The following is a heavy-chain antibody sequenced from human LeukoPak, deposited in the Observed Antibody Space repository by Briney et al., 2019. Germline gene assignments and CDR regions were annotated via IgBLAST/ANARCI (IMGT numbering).Heavy chain of an antibody. V-gene: IGHV3-53*01. CDR1: GFTVSSNY. CDR2: IYSGGTI. D-gene: IGHD3-16*01. Sequence: GGSLRLSCAASGFTVSSNYMSWVRQAPGKGLEWVSVIYSGGTIYYADSVKGRFTISRDNAKNSLYLQMNSLRDEDTAVYYCARDGTLPLFDYWGQGTLVTVSS. J-gene: IGHJ4*02. CDR3: ARDGTLPLFDY.